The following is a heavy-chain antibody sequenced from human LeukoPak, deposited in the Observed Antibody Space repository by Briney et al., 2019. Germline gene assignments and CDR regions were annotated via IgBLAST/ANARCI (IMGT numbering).Heavy chain of an antibody. J-gene: IGHJ4*02. CDR3: AKGGSSWHRVTYYFDY. CDR1: GFTFSSYA. V-gene: IGHV3-23*01. CDR2: ISGSGGST. Sequence: GGSLRLSCAASGFTFSSYAMSWVRQAPGKGLEWVSAISGSGGSTYYADSVKGRFTISRDNSKNTLYLQMNSLRAEDTAVYYCAKGGSSWHRVTYYFDYWGQGTLVTVSS. D-gene: IGHD6-13*01.